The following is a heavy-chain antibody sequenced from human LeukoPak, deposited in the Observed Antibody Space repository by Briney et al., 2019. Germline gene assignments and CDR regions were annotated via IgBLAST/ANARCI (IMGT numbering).Heavy chain of an antibody. CDR3: ARLGEGIEGSGSSSLYFDY. CDR1: GYTFTSYG. D-gene: IGHD3-10*01. Sequence: GASVKVSCKASGYTFTSYGISWVRQAPGQGLEWMGWISAYNGKTNYAQKLQGRVTMTTDTSTSTAYMELRSLRSDDTAVYYCARLGEGIEGSGSSSLYFDYWGQGALVTVSS. CDR2: ISAYNGKT. J-gene: IGHJ4*02. V-gene: IGHV1-18*04.